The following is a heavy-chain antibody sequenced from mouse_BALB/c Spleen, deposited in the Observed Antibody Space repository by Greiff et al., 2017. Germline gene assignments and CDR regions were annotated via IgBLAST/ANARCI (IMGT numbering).Heavy chain of an antibody. CDR1: GYTFTNYW. V-gene: IGHV1-63*02. J-gene: IGHJ3*01. CDR3: ARDYDGAWFAY. CDR2: IYPGGGYT. D-gene: IGHD2-4*01. Sequence: GQLQQSGAELVRPGTSVKISCKASGYTFTNYWLGWVKQRPGHGLEWIGDIYPGGGYTNYNEKFKGKATLTADTSSSTAYMQLSSLTSEDSAVYFCARDYDGAWFAYWGQGTLVTVSA.